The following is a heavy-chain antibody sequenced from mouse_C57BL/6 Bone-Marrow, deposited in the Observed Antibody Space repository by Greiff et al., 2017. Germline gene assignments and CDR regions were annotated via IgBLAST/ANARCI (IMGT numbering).Heavy chain of an antibody. V-gene: IGHV5-4*01. CDR2: ISDGGSYT. CDR3: ARECPYPDY. D-gene: IGHD2-10*01. CDR1: GFTFSSYA. Sequence: EVQVVESGGGLVKPGGSLKLSCAASGFTFSSYAMSWVRQTPEKRLEWVATISDGGSYTYYPDNVKGRFTNSRDNAKNNLYLQMSHLKSEDTAMYYCARECPYPDYWGQGTTLTVSS. J-gene: IGHJ2*01.